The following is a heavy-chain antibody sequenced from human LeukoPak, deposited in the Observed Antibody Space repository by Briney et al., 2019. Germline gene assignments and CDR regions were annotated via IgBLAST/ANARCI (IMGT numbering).Heavy chain of an antibody. CDR3: AMFICRGGSCYLDY. CDR2: INPNSGGT. V-gene: IGHV1-2*02. CDR1: GYTFTGYY. J-gene: IGHJ4*02. D-gene: IGHD2-15*01. Sequence: ASVKVSCTASGYTFTGYYIYWVRQAPGQGLEWMGWINPNSGGTNYAQKFQGRVTMTRDTSISTAYMELSRLRSDDTAVYYCAMFICRGGSCYLDYWGQGTLVTVSS.